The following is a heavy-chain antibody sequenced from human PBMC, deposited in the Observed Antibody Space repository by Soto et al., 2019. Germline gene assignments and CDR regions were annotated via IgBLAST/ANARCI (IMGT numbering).Heavy chain of an antibody. Sequence: PSEPLALTCTVSGGSISIGGYYWSWIRQHPGKGLELIGYIYYSGSTYYNPSLKSRVTISVDTSKNQFSLKLSSVTAADTAVYYCARDRHIVVVPAATRDYYYGMDVWGQGTTVTVSS. V-gene: IGHV4-31*03. CDR1: GGSISIGGYY. CDR3: ARDRHIVVVPAATRDYYYGMDV. D-gene: IGHD2-2*01. J-gene: IGHJ6*02. CDR2: IYYSGST.